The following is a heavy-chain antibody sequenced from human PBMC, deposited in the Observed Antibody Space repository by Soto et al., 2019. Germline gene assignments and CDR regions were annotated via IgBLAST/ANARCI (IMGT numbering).Heavy chain of an antibody. CDR2: INPNSGGT. D-gene: IGHD1-7*01. J-gene: IGHJ5*02. Sequence: ASVKVSCKASGYTFTGHYMHWVRQAPGQGLEWMGWINPNSGGTNYAQKFQGRVTMTRDTSISTAYMELSRLRSDDTAVYYCARVIRITGTTNWFDPWGQGTLVTVSS. CDR3: ARVIRITGTTNWFDP. CDR1: GYTFTGHY. V-gene: IGHV1-2*02.